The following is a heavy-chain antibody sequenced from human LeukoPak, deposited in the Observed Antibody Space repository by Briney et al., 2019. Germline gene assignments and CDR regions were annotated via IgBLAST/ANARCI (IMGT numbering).Heavy chain of an antibody. CDR2: INHSGST. Sequence: SETLSLTCAVYGGSFSGYYWSWIRQPPGKGLEWIGEINHSGSTNYNPSLKSRVTISVDTSKNQFSLKLSSVTAADTAVYYCARGNHYDLYYFDYWGQGTLVTVSS. D-gene: IGHD3-22*01. CDR1: GGSFSGYY. J-gene: IGHJ4*02. CDR3: ARGNHYDLYYFDY. V-gene: IGHV4-34*01.